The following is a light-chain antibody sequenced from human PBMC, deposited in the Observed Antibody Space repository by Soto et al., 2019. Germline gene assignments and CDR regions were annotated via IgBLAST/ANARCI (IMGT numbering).Light chain of an antibody. J-gene: IGKJ2*01. CDR2: GAS. Sequence: EIVLTQSPGTLSLSPGERATLSCRASQSVSSNYLTWYQQKPGQAPRLLIYGASSRATGIPDRFSGSGSGTDFTLPISGLEPEDFAVYYCQHYGGSLYTFGQGTKLEIK. CDR1: QSVSSNY. CDR3: QHYGGSLYT. V-gene: IGKV3-20*01.